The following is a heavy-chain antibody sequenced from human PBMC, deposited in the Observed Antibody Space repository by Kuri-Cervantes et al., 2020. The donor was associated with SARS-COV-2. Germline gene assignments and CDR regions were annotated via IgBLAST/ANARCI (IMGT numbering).Heavy chain of an antibody. D-gene: IGHD1-1*01. Sequence: GGSLRLSCAASGFTFSSYAMSWVRQAPGKGLEWVSAISGSGGSTYYADSVKGRFTISRDNAKNSLYLQMNSLRAEDTAVYYCARGLGTADAFDIWGQGTMVTVSS. CDR3: ARGLGTADAFDI. J-gene: IGHJ3*02. CDR2: ISGSGGST. CDR1: GFTFSSYA. V-gene: IGHV3-23*01.